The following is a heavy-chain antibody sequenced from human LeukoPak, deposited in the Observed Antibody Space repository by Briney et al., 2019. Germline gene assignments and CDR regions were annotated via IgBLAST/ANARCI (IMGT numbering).Heavy chain of an antibody. J-gene: IGHJ4*02. CDR1: SGSISSYY. Sequence: PSETLSLTCTVSSGSISSYYWSWIRQPPGKGLEWIGYIYYSGSTNYNPSLKSRVTISVDTSKNQFSLKLSSVTAADTAMYYCARGWAAFDFDYGGQGPLVTVSS. D-gene: IGHD6-13*01. V-gene: IGHV4-59*01. CDR2: IYYSGST. CDR3: ARGWAAFDFDY.